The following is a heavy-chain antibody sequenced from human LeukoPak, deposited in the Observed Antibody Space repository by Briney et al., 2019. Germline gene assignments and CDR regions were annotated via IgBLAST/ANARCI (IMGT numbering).Heavy chain of an antibody. V-gene: IGHV3-30*02. J-gene: IGHJ4*02. CDR1: GFTFSRYD. Sequence: PGDSLRLSCVASGFTFSRYDMHWVRQAPGKGLEWLAFVRFDGRETFYADSVRGRFTISRDNSKNTLYLQMNSLRAEDTAVYYCARDFSTRIQLLGYWGQGTLVTVSS. CDR2: VRFDGRET. CDR3: ARDFSTRIQLLGY. D-gene: IGHD5-18*01.